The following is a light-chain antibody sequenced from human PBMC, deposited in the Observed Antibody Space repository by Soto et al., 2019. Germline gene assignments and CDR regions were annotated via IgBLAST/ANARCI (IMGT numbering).Light chain of an antibody. CDR2: EGS. Sequence: ALAQPASVSASHGQSITISCTGTSSDIGSYNFVSWYQQHPGKAPKLMIYEGSKRPSGISDRFSGSKSGNTASLTISGLQAEDEADYFCFSYAGSSTYVFGTGTKVTVL. CDR1: SSDIGSYNF. J-gene: IGLJ1*01. V-gene: IGLV2-23*01. CDR3: FSYAGSSTYV.